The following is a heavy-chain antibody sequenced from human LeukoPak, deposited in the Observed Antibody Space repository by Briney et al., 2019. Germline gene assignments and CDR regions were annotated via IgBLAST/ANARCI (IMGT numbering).Heavy chain of an antibody. J-gene: IGHJ4*02. Sequence: SETLSLTCTVSGGSISSYYWSWIRQPPGKGLEWIGSIYYSGSTYYNPSLKSRVTISVDTSKNQFSLKLSSVTAADTAVYYCAGNYYDSSGFLRWGQGTLVTVSS. CDR2: IYYSGST. D-gene: IGHD3-22*01. CDR1: GGSISSYY. V-gene: IGHV4-59*04. CDR3: AGNYYDSSGFLR.